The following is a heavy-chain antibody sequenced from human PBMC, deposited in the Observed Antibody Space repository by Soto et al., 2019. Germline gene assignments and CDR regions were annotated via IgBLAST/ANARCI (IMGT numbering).Heavy chain of an antibody. J-gene: IGHJ4*02. CDR1: GGTFSSYA. D-gene: IGHD1-7*01. V-gene: IGHV1-69*13. CDR3: ASTPYNWNYYFDY. CDR2: IIPIFGTA. Sequence: SVKVSCKASGGTFSSYAISWVRQAPGQGLEWMGGIIPIFGTANYAQKFQGRVTITADESTSTAYMELSSLRSEDTAVYYCASTPYNWNYYFDYWGQGTLVTVSS.